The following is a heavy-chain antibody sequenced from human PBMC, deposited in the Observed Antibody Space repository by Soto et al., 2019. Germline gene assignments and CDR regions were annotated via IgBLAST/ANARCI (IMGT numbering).Heavy chain of an antibody. D-gene: IGHD5-12*01. CDR3: PPGPPPSGGFAGMAQ. J-gene: IGHJ4*02. CDR2: ITGSGDTT. Sequence: GGSLRLSCAASEFTFSSYSMSWVRQAPGKGLEWVSGITGSGDTTYYADSVKGRFTISRDNSKDTLYLQMNSLRAEDTAVYYSPPGPPPSGGFAGMAQWGQGTLVPVSP. V-gene: IGHV3-23*01. CDR1: EFTFSSYS.